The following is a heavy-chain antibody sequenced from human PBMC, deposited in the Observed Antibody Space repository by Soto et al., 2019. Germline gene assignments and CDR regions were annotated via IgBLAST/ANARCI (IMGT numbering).Heavy chain of an antibody. CDR2: INHSGST. D-gene: IGHD3-3*01. CDR1: GGSFSGYY. J-gene: IGHJ6*03. V-gene: IGHV4-34*01. Sequence: SETLSLTCAVYGGSFSGYYWSWIRQPPGRGLEWIGEINHSGSTNYNPSLKCRVTMSVDTSKNQFSLKLSSVTAADTAVYFCARAVGGYDFWSASYYYYYYMDVWGKGTTVTVSS. CDR3: ARAVGGYDFWSASYYYYYYMDV.